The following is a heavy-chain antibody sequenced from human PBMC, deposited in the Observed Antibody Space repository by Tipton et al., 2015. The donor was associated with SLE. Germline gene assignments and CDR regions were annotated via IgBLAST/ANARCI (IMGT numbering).Heavy chain of an antibody. V-gene: IGHV4-34*01. CDR2: INHSGST. J-gene: IGHJ4*02. Sequence: TLSLTCAFYGGSFSVYYWTWIRQPPGRGLEWIGEINHSGSTNYNPSLKSRVTISVDTSKNRFSLKLRSVTAADAAVYYCARRCAKGLGYWGQGTLVTVSS. CDR1: GGSFSVYY. CDR3: ARRCAKGLGY. D-gene: IGHD4/OR15-4a*01.